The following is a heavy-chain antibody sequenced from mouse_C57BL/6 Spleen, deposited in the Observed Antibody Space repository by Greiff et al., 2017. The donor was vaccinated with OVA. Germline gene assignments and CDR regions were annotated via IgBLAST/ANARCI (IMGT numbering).Heavy chain of an antibody. CDR3: ARRSYDGYPY. CDR1: GYTFTSYW. CDR2: IDPSDSYT. Sequence: VQLQQPGAELVMPGASVKLSCKASGYTFTSYWMHWVKQRPGQGLEWIGEIDPSDSYTNYNQKFKGKSTLTVDKSSSTAYMQLSSLTSEDSAVYYCARRSYDGYPYWGQGTTLTVSS. D-gene: IGHD2-3*01. J-gene: IGHJ2*01. V-gene: IGHV1-69*01.